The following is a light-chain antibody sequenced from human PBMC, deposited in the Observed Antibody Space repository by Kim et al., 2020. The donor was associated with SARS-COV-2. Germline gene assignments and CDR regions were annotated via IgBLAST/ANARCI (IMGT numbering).Light chain of an antibody. CDR3: QVWDSSTGV. V-gene: IGLV3-9*01. Sequence: ARGQAARITCGGINIGTKKVHWFQKTPGQALVLVIYRDTNRPSGIPELFCGNKSGKTATLTISRAKAGDEDDYYCQVWDSSTGVFGGGTQLTVL. CDR1: NIGTKK. J-gene: IGLJ3*02. CDR2: RDT.